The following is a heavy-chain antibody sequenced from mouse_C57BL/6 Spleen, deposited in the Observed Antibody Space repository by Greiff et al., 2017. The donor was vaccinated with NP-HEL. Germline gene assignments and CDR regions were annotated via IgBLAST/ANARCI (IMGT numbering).Heavy chain of an antibody. J-gene: IGHJ2*01. CDR1: GFTFSSYG. CDR2: ISSGGSYT. CDR3: ASQDCYYFDY. V-gene: IGHV5-6*01. Sequence: EVQGVESGGDLVKPGGSLKLSCAASGFTFSSYGMSWVRQTPDKRLEWVATISSGGSYTYYPDSVKGRFTISRDNAKNTLYLQMSSLKSEDTAMYYCASQDCYYFDYWGQGTTLTVSS.